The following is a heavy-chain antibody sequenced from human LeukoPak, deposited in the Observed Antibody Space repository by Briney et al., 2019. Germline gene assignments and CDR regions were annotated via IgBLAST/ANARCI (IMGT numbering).Heavy chain of an antibody. V-gene: IGHV3-23*01. CDR3: ARSDCTYISCYVRDY. CDR1: GFTFNRHA. J-gene: IGHJ4*02. Sequence: PGGSLRLSCAASGFTFNRHAMSWVRRAPGKGLERVSIISGSGDATSYADPVKGRYTISRDNSKNTVFLQMNSVRAEDTAVYFCARSDCTYISCYVRDYWGQGTLVTVSS. CDR2: ISGSGDAT. D-gene: IGHD2-8*01.